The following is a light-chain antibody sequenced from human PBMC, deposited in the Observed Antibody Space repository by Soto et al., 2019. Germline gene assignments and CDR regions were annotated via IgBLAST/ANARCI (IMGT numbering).Light chain of an antibody. V-gene: IGKV3-15*01. CDR2: GAS. J-gene: IGKJ2*01. CDR1: QSVRGN. CDR3: QQANSFPYT. Sequence: EIVMTQSPATLSVSPGERATLSCRASQSVRGNLAWYQQKPGQSPRLLIYGASSRATGIPVRFSGSGSGTEFTLTISSLQSEDFATYYCQQANSFPYTFGQGTKLEMK.